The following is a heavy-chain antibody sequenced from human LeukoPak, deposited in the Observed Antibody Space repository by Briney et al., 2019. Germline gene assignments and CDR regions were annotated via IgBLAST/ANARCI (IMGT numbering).Heavy chain of an antibody. Sequence: HTGRSLRLSCAASGFTFSSYAMHWVRQAPGKGLEWVAVISYDGSNKYYADSVKGRFTISRDNAKNTLYLQMNSLRAEDTAVYYCARGALTYYYDSSGYPPYYYYGMDVWGQGTTVTVSS. CDR3: ARGALTYYYDSSGYPPYYYYGMDV. D-gene: IGHD3-22*01. J-gene: IGHJ6*02. CDR1: GFTFSSYA. V-gene: IGHV3-30-3*01. CDR2: ISYDGSNK.